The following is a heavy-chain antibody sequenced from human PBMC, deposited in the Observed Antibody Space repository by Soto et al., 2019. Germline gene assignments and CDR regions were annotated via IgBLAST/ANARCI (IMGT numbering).Heavy chain of an antibody. CDR1: GYRFTNYW. CDR2: IYPGDSDT. CDR3: ARRIGSSGLYDY. Sequence: PGESLKISCKGSGYRFTNYWIGWVRQMPGKDLEWMGIIYPGDSDTSYSPSFQGQVTISADKSISTAYLQWSSLKASDTAMYYCARRIGSSGLYDYWGQGTLVTVSS. D-gene: IGHD6-19*01. J-gene: IGHJ4*02. V-gene: IGHV5-51*01.